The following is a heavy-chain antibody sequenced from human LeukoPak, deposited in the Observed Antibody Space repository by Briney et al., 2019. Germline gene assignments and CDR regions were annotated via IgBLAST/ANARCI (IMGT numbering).Heavy chain of an antibody. CDR2: INPSGGST. Sequence: ASVKVSCKASGYTFTSYYMHWVRQAPGQGLEWMGIINPSGGSTSYAQKFQGRVTVTRDTSTSTVYMELSSLRSEDTAVYYCAAQYSSSDGGFYWGQGTLVTVSS. CDR1: GYTFTSYY. CDR3: AAQYSSSDGGFY. D-gene: IGHD6-6*01. J-gene: IGHJ4*02. V-gene: IGHV1-46*01.